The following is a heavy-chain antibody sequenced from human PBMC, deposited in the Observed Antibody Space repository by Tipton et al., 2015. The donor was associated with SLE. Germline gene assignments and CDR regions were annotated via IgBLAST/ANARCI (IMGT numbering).Heavy chain of an antibody. J-gene: IGHJ3*02. CDR2: IYHSGST. CDR3: ARGFYYDSSGYYQGAFDI. V-gene: IGHV4-30-2*01. D-gene: IGHD3-22*01. CDR1: GGSIRSGGYS. Sequence: TLSLTCTVSGGSIRSGGYSWTWIRQPPGKGLEWIGYIYHSGSTYYNPSLKSRVTISVDMSKNQFSLNLSSVTAADTAVYFCARGFYYDSSGYYQGAFDIWGQGTMVTVSS.